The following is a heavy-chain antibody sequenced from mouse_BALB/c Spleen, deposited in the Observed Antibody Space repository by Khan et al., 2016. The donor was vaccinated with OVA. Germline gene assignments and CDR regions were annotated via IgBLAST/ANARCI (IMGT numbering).Heavy chain of an antibody. CDR2: INPTTGYT. V-gene: IGHV1-7*01. D-gene: IGHD2-4*01. CDR1: GYTFTSYW. J-gene: IGHJ3*01. CDR3: AGSPTRITQFSY. Sequence: QVQLQQSGAELAKPGASVKMSCKASGYTFTSYWMHWVKQRPGQGLEWIGFINPTTGYTEYNQKFKDKATLTADKSSSTAYMQLSSLTSEDSAVYYCAGSPTRITQFSYWGQGTLVTVSA.